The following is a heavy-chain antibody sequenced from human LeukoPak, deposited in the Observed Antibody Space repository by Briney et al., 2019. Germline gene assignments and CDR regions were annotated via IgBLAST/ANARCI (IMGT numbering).Heavy chain of an antibody. CDR3: ARVLKKYCSGDDCYRPRGYYYYMEV. D-gene: IGHD2-15*01. Sequence: ASVKVSCKASGYTFTSYDINWVRQAAGQGLEWMGWMSPNSGNAGYAQKFQGRVTITKNTAISTAYMELSNLRSEDTAMYYCARVLKKYCSGDDCYRPRGYYYYMEVWGQGTTVTVSS. CDR1: GYTFTSYD. V-gene: IGHV1-8*03. CDR2: MSPNSGNA. J-gene: IGHJ6*03.